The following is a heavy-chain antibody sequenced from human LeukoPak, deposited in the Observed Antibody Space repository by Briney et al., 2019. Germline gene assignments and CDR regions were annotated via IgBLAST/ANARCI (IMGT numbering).Heavy chain of an antibody. CDR1: GYTFTSYG. V-gene: IGHV1-18*01. CDR3: ARVGIAAAGIYYYYYMDV. J-gene: IGHJ6*03. CDR2: ISAYNGNT. Sequence: GASVRVSCKASGYTFTSYGISWVRQAPGQGLEWMGWISAYNGNTNYAQKPQGRVTMTTDTSTSTAYMELRSLRSDDTAVYYCARVGIAAAGIYYYYYMDVWGKGTTVTISS. D-gene: IGHD6-13*01.